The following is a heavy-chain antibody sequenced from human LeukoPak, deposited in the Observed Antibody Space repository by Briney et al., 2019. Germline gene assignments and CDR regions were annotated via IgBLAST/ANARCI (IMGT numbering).Heavy chain of an antibody. J-gene: IGHJ4*02. V-gene: IGHV3-7*01. Sequence: GGSLRLSCAASGFTFTNYWMGWVRQAPGKGLEWVANMSPDGGDRYYVDSVKGRFIISRDNAENSLYMYLNSLRTDGTAVYYCARDLGYSSEDYWGQGTLVTVSS. D-gene: IGHD6-19*01. CDR1: GFTFTNYW. CDR2: MSPDGGDR. CDR3: ARDLGYSSEDY.